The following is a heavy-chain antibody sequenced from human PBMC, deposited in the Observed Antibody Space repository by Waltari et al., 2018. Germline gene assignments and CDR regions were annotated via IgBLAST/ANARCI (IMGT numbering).Heavy chain of an antibody. J-gene: IGHJ5*01. CDR3: ARGVFDS. Sequence: DVQLVESGGGLVKPGGSLRLSCGASGLDFSIYGMNWVRQSPGKGLEWVALVSGTTSYRYYADSVKGRFTVSRDNAKTTVYLQMDNLRVEDTAVYYCARGVFDSWGQGTLVTVSS. CDR2: VSGTTSYR. V-gene: IGHV3-21*01. CDR1: GLDFSIYG.